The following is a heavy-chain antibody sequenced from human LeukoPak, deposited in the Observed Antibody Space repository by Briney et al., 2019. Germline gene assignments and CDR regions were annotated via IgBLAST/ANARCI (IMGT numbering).Heavy chain of an antibody. CDR1: GFSFINYA. CDR3: ARDLPPYYFDY. V-gene: IGHV3-66*01. CDR2: IYSGGST. Sequence: GGSLRLSCAASGFSFINYAMSWVRHSPPRGPEWVSVIYSGGSTYYADSVKGRFTISRDNSKNTLYLQMNSLRAEDTAVYYCARDLPPYYFDYWGQGTLVTVSS. J-gene: IGHJ4*02.